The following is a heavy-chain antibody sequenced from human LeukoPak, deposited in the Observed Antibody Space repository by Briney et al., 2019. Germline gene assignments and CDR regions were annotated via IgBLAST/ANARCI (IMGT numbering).Heavy chain of an antibody. CDR2: IIPIFGTA. D-gene: IGHD5-18*01. V-gene: IGHV1-69*06. J-gene: IGHJ4*02. CDR3: ASEVGRRGYSYGVGD. Sequence: GASVKVSCKASGGTFSNYAITWVRQAPGQGLEWMGGIIPIFGTANYAQKFQGRVTITADKSTSTAYMELSSLRSEDTAVYYCASEVGRRGYSYGVGDWGQGTLVTVSS. CDR1: GGTFSNYA.